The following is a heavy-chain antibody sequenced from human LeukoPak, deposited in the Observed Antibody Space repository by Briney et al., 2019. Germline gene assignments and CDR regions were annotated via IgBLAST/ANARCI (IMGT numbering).Heavy chain of an antibody. J-gene: IGHJ4*02. D-gene: IGHD3-22*01. V-gene: IGHV4-61*01. CDR1: GGSVSSGSYY. CDR3: ARDASGLPIVGIDY. Sequence: SETLSLTCTVSGGSVSSGSYYWSWIRQPPGKGLEWIGYIYYSGSTNYNPSLKSRVTISVDTSKNQFSLKLSSVTAADTAVYYCARDASGLPIVGIDYWGQGTLVTVSS. CDR2: IYYSGST.